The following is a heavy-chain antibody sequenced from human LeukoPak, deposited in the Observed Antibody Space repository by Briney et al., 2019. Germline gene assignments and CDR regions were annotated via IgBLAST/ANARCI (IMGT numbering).Heavy chain of an antibody. J-gene: IGHJ6*02. Sequence: ASVKVSCKASGYTFTSYDINWVRQATGQGLEWMGWMNPNSGNTGYAQKFQGRVTMTRNTSMSTAYMELSSLRSEDTAVYYCARSGTPGYYYYGMDVWGQGTTVTVSS. CDR2: MNPNSGNT. CDR1: GYTFTSYD. CDR3: ARSGTPGYYYYGMDV. D-gene: IGHD3-10*01. V-gene: IGHV1-8*01.